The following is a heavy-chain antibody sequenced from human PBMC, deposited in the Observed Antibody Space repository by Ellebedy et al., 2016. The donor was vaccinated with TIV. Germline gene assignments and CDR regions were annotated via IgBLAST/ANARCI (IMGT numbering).Heavy chain of an antibody. CDR3: AKDPITPASFVYFDY. CDR2: ISKSGSST. J-gene: IGHJ4*02. CDR1: GITFRKAY. V-gene: IGHV3-23*01. Sequence: PGGSLRLSCAASGITFRKAYMTWVRQAPGKGLEWVSSISKSGSSTYYADSEKGRFTISRDNSKNTVNLQMNSLRAEDTAVYYCAKDPITPASFVYFDYWGQGTLVTVSS. D-gene: IGHD1-20*01.